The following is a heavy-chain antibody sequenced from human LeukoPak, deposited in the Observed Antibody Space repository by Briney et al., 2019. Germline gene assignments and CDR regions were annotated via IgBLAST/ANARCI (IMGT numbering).Heavy chain of an antibody. J-gene: IGHJ3*02. CDR1: GGTFSSYA. Sequence: SVKFSCKASGGTFSSYAISWVRQAPGQGLEWMGGIIPILGIANYAQKFQGRVTITADKSTSTAYMELSSLRSEDTAVYYCASPVVTATPGDAFDIWGQGTMVTVSS. CDR3: ASPVVTATPGDAFDI. CDR2: IIPILGIA. V-gene: IGHV1-69*10. D-gene: IGHD2-21*02.